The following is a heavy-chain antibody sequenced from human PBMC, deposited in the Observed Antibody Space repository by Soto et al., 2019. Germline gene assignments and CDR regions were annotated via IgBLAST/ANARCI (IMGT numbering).Heavy chain of an antibody. V-gene: IGHV4-59*12. CDR1: GGSISSYY. J-gene: IGHJ4*02. Sequence: SESLSLTCTVSGGSISSYYWSWIRQPPGKGLEWIGYIFYSGSTNYNPSLKSRVTISVDTSKNQFSLKLRSVTAADTAVHYCAIGISGGRHFDYRGQATLVTV. CDR3: AIGISGGRHFDY. CDR2: IFYSGST. D-gene: IGHD2-15*01.